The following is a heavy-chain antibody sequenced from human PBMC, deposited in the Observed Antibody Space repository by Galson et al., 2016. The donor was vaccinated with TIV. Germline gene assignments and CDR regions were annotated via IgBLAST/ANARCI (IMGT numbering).Heavy chain of an antibody. V-gene: IGHV3-23*01. Sequence: SLRLSCAASGFVFSYYAIHWVRQAPGKGLEWVSAISDSGDSTYYADSVKGRFTISRDNSKNTLYLQMNSLRVEDTAVYFCAKVRLFDGDYRDNWGQGTLVTVSS. J-gene: IGHJ4*02. D-gene: IGHD4-17*01. CDR1: GFVFSYYA. CDR3: AKVRLFDGDYRDN. CDR2: ISDSGDST.